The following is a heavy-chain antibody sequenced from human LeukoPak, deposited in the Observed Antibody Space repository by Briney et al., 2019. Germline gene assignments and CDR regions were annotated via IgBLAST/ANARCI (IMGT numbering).Heavy chain of an antibody. D-gene: IGHD3-3*01. V-gene: IGHV1-2*02. CDR2: INPNSGGT. J-gene: IGHJ4*02. CDR1: GYSFTSYY. CDR3: ARDLLRFLERPDDFDY. Sequence: ASVKVSCKASGYSFTSYYMHWVRQAPGQGLEWMGWINPNSGGTNYAQKFQGRVTMTRDTSISTAYMELSRLRSDDTAVYYCARDLLRFLERPDDFDYWGQGTLVTVSS.